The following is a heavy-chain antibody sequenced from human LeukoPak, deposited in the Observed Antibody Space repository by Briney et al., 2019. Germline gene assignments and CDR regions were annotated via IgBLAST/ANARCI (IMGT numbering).Heavy chain of an antibody. D-gene: IGHD2-2*03. J-gene: IGHJ4*02. Sequence: GGSLRLSCAASGFTFGSYAMSWVRQAPGKGLHWVAVISYDGSNKYYADSVKGRFTISRDNSKNTLYLQLNNLRPEDTALYYCARDGYCSSTGCSAYFFDSWGQGTLVTVSS. V-gene: IGHV3-30-3*01. CDR2: ISYDGSNK. CDR3: ARDGYCSSTGCSAYFFDS. CDR1: GFTFGSYA.